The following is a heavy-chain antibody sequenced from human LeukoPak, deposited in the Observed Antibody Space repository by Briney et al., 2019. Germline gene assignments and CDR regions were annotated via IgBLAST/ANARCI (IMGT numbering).Heavy chain of an antibody. CDR2: ISYDGSNK. D-gene: IGHD4-17*01. CDR1: GFTFSSYA. CDR3: ARGTVTPFDY. V-gene: IGHV3-30-3*01. J-gene: IGHJ4*02. Sequence: PGRSLRLSCAAPGFTFSSYAMHWVRQAPGKGLEWVAVISYDGSNKYYADSVKGRFTISRDNSKNTLYLQMNSLRAEDTAVYYCARGTVTPFDYWGQGTLVTVSS.